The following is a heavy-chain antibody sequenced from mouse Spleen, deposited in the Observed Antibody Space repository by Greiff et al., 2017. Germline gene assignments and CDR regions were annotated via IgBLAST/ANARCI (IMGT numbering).Heavy chain of an antibody. D-gene: IGHD1-2*01. CDR1: GYTFTSDW. V-gene: IGHV1-7*01. J-gene: IGHJ4*01. CDR2: INPSSGYT. Sequence: QVQLQQSGAELAKPGASVKLSCKASGYTFTSDWMHWVKQRPGQGLEWIGYINPSSGYTKYNQKFKDKATLTADKSSSTAYMQLSSLTYEDSAVYYCARVLRLLPYAMDYWGQGTSVTVSS. CDR3: ARVLRLLPYAMDY.